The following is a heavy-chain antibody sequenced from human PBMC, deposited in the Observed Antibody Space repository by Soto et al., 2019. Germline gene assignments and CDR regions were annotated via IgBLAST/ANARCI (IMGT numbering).Heavy chain of an antibody. CDR2: SNHSGNT. J-gene: IGHJ5*02. Sequence: TLSLTCAVSGGSHGPSAYYWGWIRQGPGKGLEWIGASNHSGNTYLSPSLKDRVTMSVDTSKNRFSLKLRAATAADTGLYYCSRRAPEWFDPWGQGTPVTVSS. V-gene: IGHV4-39*01. CDR3: SRRAPEWFDP. CDR1: GGSHGPSAYY.